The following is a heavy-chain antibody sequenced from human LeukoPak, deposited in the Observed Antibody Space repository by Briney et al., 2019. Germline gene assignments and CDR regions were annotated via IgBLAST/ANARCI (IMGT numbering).Heavy chain of an antibody. CDR1: GFALSSYE. V-gene: IGHV3-23*01. D-gene: IGHD3-10*01. J-gene: IGHJ4*02. Sequence: TGGSLRLSCTVSGFALSSYEMSWFRQAPGKGLEWVSSIDYSGGSAYYPDSVKGRFTISRDDSKNTLYLHLSSLRAEDTAVYFCAKQARRGYYYNSGSYAGSHYFDLWGQGTLDTVS. CDR3: AKQARRGYYYNSGSYAGSHYFDL. CDR2: IDYSGGSA.